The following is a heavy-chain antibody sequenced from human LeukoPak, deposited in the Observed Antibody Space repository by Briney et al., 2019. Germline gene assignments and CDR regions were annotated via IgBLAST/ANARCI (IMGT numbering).Heavy chain of an antibody. CDR2: IIPILNIT. Sequence: SVKVSCKASRGTFSKDAISWVRQAPGQGLEWMGRIIPILNITHYAQKFQGRVTIAADKSTSTAYMELSSLRSEDTAMYYCARDDDRAREIDYWGQGTLVTVSS. V-gene: IGHV1-69*04. D-gene: IGHD3-22*01. CDR1: RGTFSKDA. J-gene: IGHJ4*02. CDR3: ARDDDRAREIDY.